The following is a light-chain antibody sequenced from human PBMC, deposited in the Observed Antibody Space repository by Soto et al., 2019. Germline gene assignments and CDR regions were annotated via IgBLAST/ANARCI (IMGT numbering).Light chain of an antibody. CDR2: DNN. CDR1: SSNIGNNL. CDR3: ETWDSSLTAGV. V-gene: IGLV1-51*01. J-gene: IGLJ1*01. Sequence: QSVLTQPPSVSAAPGQKVTISCSGSSSNIGNNLVSWYQQLPGTAPKLLIFDNNKRRSGIPDRFSGSRSGTSATLGITGLQTGDEADYYCETWDSSLTAGVFGTGTKVTVL.